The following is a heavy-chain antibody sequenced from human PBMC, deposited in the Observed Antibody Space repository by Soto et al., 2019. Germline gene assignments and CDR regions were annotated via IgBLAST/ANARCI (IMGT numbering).Heavy chain of an antibody. CDR1: GFSLSDARMG. CDR2: IFSNDEK. D-gene: IGHD2-8*02. Sequence: QVTLEESGPVLVKPTETLTLTCTVSGFSLSDARMGVSWIRQPPGKALEWLAHIFSNDEKFYSTSLRTRLTISKDTSRSQVVLTMTNIDPVDTATYFCARIWRAGGAQLWFDPWGQGTRVTVSS. CDR3: ARIWRAGGAQLWFDP. V-gene: IGHV2-26*01. J-gene: IGHJ5*02.